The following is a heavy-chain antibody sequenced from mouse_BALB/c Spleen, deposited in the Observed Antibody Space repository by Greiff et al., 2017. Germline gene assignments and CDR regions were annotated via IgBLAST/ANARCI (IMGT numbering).Heavy chain of an antibody. V-gene: IGHV6-6*02. Sequence: EVQVVESGGGLVQPGGSMKLSCVASGFTFSNYWMNWVRQSPEKGLEWVAEIRLKSNNYATHYAESVKGRFTISRDDSKSSVYLQMNNLRAEDTGIYYCTRSGYSLFDYWGQGTTLTVSS. CDR2: IRLKSNNYAT. CDR1: GFTFSNYW. D-gene: IGHD2-3*01. J-gene: IGHJ2*01. CDR3: TRSGYSLFDY.